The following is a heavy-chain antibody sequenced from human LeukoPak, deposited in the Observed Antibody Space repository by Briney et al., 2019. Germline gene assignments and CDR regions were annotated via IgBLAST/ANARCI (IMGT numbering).Heavy chain of an antibody. J-gene: IGHJ5*02. Sequence: GGSLRLSCAASGFTFSSYGMSWVRQSPGKGLEWVAFIRYDGSNKYYADSVKGRFTISRDNSKNTLYLQMNSLRAEDTAVYYCAKGDGSGIYLTWFDPWGQGTLVTVSS. D-gene: IGHD3-10*01. CDR2: IRYDGSNK. CDR1: GFTFSSYG. V-gene: IGHV3-30*02. CDR3: AKGDGSGIYLTWFDP.